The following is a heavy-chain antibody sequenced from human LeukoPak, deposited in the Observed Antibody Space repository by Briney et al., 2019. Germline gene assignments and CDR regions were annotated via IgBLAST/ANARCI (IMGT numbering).Heavy chain of an antibody. J-gene: IGHJ4*02. CDR1: GFTFSNYA. CDR3: AREHEEGFDY. CDR2: IGTRSTSI. V-gene: IGHV3-21*01. Sequence: GGSLRLSCAASGFTFSNYAMNWVRQAPGKGLEWVSSIGTRSTSIYYADSVKGRFTISRDNAKNSLYLQMNSLTIEDTAMYYCAREHEEGFDYWGQVTLVTVSS.